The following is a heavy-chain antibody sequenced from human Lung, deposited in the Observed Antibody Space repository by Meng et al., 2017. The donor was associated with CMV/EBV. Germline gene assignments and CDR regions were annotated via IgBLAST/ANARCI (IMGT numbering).Heavy chain of an antibody. CDR2: IKQDGSEK. CDR3: ARTLRTPDY. V-gene: IGHV3-7*01. CDR1: GFTFSTSW. J-gene: IGHJ4*02. D-gene: IGHD5/OR15-5a*01. Sequence: GGSXRLSCAASGFTFSTSWMSWVRQAPGKGLEWVAGIKQDGSEKYYVDSVKGRFTISRDNAKNSLYLQMNSLRAEDTAVYYCARTLRTPDYWGQGTLVTVSS.